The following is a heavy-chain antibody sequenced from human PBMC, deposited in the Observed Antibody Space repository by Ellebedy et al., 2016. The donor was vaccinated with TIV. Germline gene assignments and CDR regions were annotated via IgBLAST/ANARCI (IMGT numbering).Heavy chain of an antibody. V-gene: IGHV3-23*01. J-gene: IGHJ4*02. D-gene: IGHD5-24*01. Sequence: GGSLRLSXAASGFTFSSYSMNWVRQAPGKGLEWVSAISGSGGSTYYADSVKGRFTISRDNSKNTLYLQMNGLRAEDTAVYYCAKGAFQEMATILGDWGQGTLVTVSS. CDR2: ISGSGGST. CDR1: GFTFSSYS. CDR3: AKGAFQEMATILGD.